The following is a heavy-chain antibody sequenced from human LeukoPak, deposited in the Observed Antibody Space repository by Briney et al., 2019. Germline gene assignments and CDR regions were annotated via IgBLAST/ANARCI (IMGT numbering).Heavy chain of an antibody. CDR3: ARDKASGYSYGEPLDAFDI. CDR2: INSNSGGT. Sequence: ASVKVSCKASGYTFTGYYMHWVRQAPGQGLEWMGWINSNSGGTNYAQKFQGRVTMTRDTSISTAYMELSRLRSDDTAVYYCARDKASGYSYGEPLDAFDIWGQGTMVTVSS. D-gene: IGHD5-18*01. CDR1: GYTFTGYY. J-gene: IGHJ3*02. V-gene: IGHV1-2*02.